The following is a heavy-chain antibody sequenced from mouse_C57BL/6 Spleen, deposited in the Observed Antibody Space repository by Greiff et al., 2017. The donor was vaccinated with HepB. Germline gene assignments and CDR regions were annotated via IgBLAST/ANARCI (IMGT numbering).Heavy chain of an antibody. CDR2: IWSGGST. D-gene: IGHD2-4*01. CDR3: ARPYDYDDGAWFAY. CDR1: GFSLTSYG. V-gene: IGHV2-2*01. J-gene: IGHJ3*01. Sequence: VKLQESGPGLVQPSQSLSITCTVSGFSLTSYGVHWVRQSPGKGLEWLGVIWSGGSTDYNAAFISRLSISKDNSKSQVFFKMNSLQADDTAIYYCARPYDYDDGAWFAYWGQGTLVTVSA.